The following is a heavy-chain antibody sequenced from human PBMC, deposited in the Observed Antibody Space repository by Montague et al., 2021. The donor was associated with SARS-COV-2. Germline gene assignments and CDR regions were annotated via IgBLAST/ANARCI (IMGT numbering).Heavy chain of an antibody. J-gene: IGHJ6*02. CDR2: IYQSGSA. CDR3: ATGNRMYGLDS. D-gene: IGHD3-10*01. CDR1: GGSVSSGDYS. Sequence: TLSLTCVVSGGSVSSGDYSWSWIRQSPGKGLEWIGYIYQSGSAYYNPSLQSRVTISIDTSTNQFSLNLRSVTAADTGLYYCATGNRMYGLDSWGQGTTVTVSS. V-gene: IGHV4-30-2*06.